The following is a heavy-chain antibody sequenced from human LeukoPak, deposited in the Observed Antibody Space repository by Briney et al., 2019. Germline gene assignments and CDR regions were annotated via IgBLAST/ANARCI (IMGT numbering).Heavy chain of an antibody. V-gene: IGHV3-30*07. J-gene: IGHJ4*02. Sequence: PGGSLRLSCAVSEITFKTFGIHWVRQAPGKGLQWVAVVSHDGSDQYYAASVKGRFTISRDSSKNTLYLQMNSLRAEDTAVYFCAKRGISGTKEFDYWGQGTLVTVSS. CDR2: VSHDGSDQ. D-gene: IGHD1-7*01. CDR3: AKRGISGTKEFDY. CDR1: EITFKTFG.